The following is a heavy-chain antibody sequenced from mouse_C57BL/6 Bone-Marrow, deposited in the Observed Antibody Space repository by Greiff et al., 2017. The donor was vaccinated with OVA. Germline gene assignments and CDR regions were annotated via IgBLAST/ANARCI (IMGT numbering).Heavy chain of an antibody. Sequence: QVQLKQPGAELVKPGASVKLSCKASGYTFTSYWMQWVKQRPGQGLEWIGEIDPSDSYTNYNQKFKGKATLTVDTSSSTAYMQLSSLTSEDSAVYYCARRITWLQRRGYAMDYWGQGTSVTVSS. J-gene: IGHJ4*01. V-gene: IGHV1-50*01. CDR1: GYTFTSYW. CDR3: ARRITWLQRRGYAMDY. CDR2: IDPSDSYT. D-gene: IGHD2-2*01.